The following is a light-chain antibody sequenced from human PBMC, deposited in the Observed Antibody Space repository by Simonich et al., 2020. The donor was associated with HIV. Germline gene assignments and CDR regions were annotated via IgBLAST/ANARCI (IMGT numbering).Light chain of an antibody. CDR3: QQYNNWPPIT. CDR1: QNIAGN. V-gene: IGKV3-15*01. J-gene: IGKJ5*01. CDR2: GAS. Sequence: EIVMTQSPATLSMSPGERATLSCRASQNIAGNLAWYQQRPGQAPRLLIYGASTRATGIPARVSGSGSGTEFTLTISSMQSEDFAVYYCQQYNNWPPITCGQGTRLEIK.